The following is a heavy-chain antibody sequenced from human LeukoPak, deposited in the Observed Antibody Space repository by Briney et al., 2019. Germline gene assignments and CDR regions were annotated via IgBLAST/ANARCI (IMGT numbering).Heavy chain of an antibody. Sequence: SLRLSCAASGFTFDDYAMHWVRQAPGKGLEWVSGISWNSGSIGYADSVKGRFTISRDNAKNSLYLQMNSLRAEDTALYYCAKDAHRDPRYFDYWGQGTLVTVSS. CDR1: GFTFDDYA. J-gene: IGHJ4*02. CDR2: ISWNSGSI. CDR3: AKDAHRDPRYFDY. V-gene: IGHV3-9*01.